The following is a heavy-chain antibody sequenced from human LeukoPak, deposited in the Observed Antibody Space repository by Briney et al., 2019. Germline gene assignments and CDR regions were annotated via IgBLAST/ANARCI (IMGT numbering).Heavy chain of an antibody. D-gene: IGHD7-27*01. V-gene: IGHV3-30-3*01. CDR2: ISYDGSNK. J-gene: IGHJ4*02. CDR1: GFTFSSYA. CDR3: ASELGY. Sequence: GGSLRLSCAASGFTFSSYAMHWVRQAPGKGLEWVAVISYDGSNKYYADSVKGRFTISRDNSKNTLYLQMNSLRAEDTAVYYCASELGYWGQGTLVTVSS.